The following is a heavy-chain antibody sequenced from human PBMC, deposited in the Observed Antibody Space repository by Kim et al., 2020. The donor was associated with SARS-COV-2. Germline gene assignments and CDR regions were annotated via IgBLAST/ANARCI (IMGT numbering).Heavy chain of an antibody. CDR3: AREGHSSGRAGSFVY. V-gene: IGHV3-30*03. CDR1: GFTFGSTH. CDR2: ISADENNK. D-gene: IGHD6-19*01. Sequence: GGSLRLSCAGSGFTFGSTHMHWVRQAPGKGLEWVALISADENNKLYMDSVKGRFTVSRDNSQNTLFLQIDSLRADDTAVYYFAREGHSSGRAGSFVYWG. J-gene: IGHJ4*01.